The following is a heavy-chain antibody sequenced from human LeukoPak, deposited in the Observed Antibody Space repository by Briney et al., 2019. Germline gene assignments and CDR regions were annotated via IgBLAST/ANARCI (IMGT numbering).Heavy chain of an antibody. V-gene: IGHV1-69*06. J-gene: IGHJ4*02. CDR2: IIPSLGTA. CDR1: GGTFSSYA. Sequence: GASVKVSCKASGGTFSSYAISWVRQAPGQGLEWMGGIIPSLGTANYAQKFKGRVTITADKSTSTAYMELSSLRSDDTAVYYCAREGAEYSSSSVFDYWGQGTLVTVSS. CDR3: AREGAEYSSSSVFDY. D-gene: IGHD6-6*01.